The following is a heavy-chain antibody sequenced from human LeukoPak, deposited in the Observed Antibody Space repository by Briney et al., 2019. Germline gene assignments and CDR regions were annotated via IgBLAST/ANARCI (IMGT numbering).Heavy chain of an antibody. J-gene: IGHJ3*01. Sequence: GEPLKISCKASGYSFSDYWIGWARHMPGKGLEWMTIIYPGDSETRYSPSLQGQVTISADKSINTVYLQWNSLRASDTAMYYCARQRGYRMTKDGFDVWGQGTMITVSS. D-gene: IGHD2-2*03. CDR1: GYSFSDYW. CDR2: IYPGDSET. V-gene: IGHV5-51*01. CDR3: ARQRGYRMTKDGFDV.